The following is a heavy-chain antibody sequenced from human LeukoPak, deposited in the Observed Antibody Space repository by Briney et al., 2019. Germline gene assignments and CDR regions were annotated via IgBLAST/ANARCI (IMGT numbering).Heavy chain of an antibody. J-gene: IGHJ2*01. Sequence: ASVKVSCKASGGTFSSYAISWVRQAPGQGLEWMGGIISIFGTANYAQKFQGRVTITADESTSTAYMELSSLRSEDTAVYYCARTTAMVTPGYFDLWGRGTLVTVSS. CDR1: GGTFSSYA. CDR3: ARTTAMVTPGYFDL. D-gene: IGHD5-18*01. V-gene: IGHV1-69*13. CDR2: IISIFGTA.